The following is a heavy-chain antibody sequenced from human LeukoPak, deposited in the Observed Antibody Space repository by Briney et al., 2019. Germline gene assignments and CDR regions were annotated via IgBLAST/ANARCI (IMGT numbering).Heavy chain of an antibody. V-gene: IGHV3-74*01. CDR2: INSDGSST. CDR1: GFTFSSYW. D-gene: IGHD1-26*01. J-gene: IGHJ4*02. Sequence: GGSLRLSCAASGFTFSSYWMHWVRQAPGKGLVWDSRINSDGSSTSYADSVRGRFTISRDNAKNTLYLQMNSLRAEDTAVYYCARASNSGSYQGSFDYWGQGTLVTVSS. CDR3: ARASNSGSYQGSFDY.